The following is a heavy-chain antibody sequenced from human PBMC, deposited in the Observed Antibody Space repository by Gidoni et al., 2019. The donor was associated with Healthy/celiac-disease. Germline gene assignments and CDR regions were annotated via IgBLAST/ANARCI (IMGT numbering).Heavy chain of an antibody. V-gene: IGHV3-33*01. CDR3: ARVGGSGWWFDP. CDR1: GSTFSSYG. Sequence: QVQLVASGGGVVQPGRSLRLSCAASGSTFSSYGMHWVRQAPGKGLEWVAVIWYDGSNKYYADSVKGRFTISRDNSKNTLYLQMNSLRAEDTAVYYCARVGGSGWWFDPWGQGTLVTVSS. D-gene: IGHD6-19*01. CDR2: IWYDGSNK. J-gene: IGHJ5*02.